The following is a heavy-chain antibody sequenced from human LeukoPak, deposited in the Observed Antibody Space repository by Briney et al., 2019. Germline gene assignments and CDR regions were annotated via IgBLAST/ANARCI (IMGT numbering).Heavy chain of an antibody. D-gene: IGHD3-10*01. V-gene: IGHV4-30-2*01. J-gene: IGHJ3*02. CDR2: IYHSGST. CDR1: GGSISSGGYY. Sequence: SETLSLTCTVSGGSISSGGYYWSWIRQPPGKGLEWIGYIYHSGSTYYNPSLKSRVTISVDKSKNQFSLKLSSATAADTAVYYCARAETKTYYYGSGTLRGAFDIWGQGTMVTVSS. CDR3: ARAETKTYYYGSGTLRGAFDI.